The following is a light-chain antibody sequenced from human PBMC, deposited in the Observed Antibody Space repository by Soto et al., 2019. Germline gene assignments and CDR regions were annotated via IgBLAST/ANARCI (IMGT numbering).Light chain of an antibody. V-gene: IGKV3-11*01. J-gene: IGKJ4*01. CDR1: QSVSIY. CDR2: DAS. Sequence: EIVLTQSPATLSLSPGERATLSCRASQSVSIYLAWYHQKPGQAPRLLIYDASNRATGIPARFSGSGSGTDFTLTISSLEPEDFAVYYCQQRSNWPQLTFGGGTKVEFK. CDR3: QQRSNWPQLT.